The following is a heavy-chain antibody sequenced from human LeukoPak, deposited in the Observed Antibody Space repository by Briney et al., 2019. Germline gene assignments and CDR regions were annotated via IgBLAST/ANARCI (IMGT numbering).Heavy chain of an antibody. J-gene: IGHJ4*02. CDR1: GFTFSNSW. D-gene: IGHD6-13*01. CDR3: ARDLEEIAAAGIDY. V-gene: IGHV3-7*01. Sequence: PGGSLRLSCAASGFTFSNSWMSWVRQAPGKGLEWVANIKKDGSEKYYVDSVKGRFTISRDNAKNSLYLQMNSLRAEDTAVYYCARDLEEIAAAGIDYWGQGTLVTVSS. CDR2: IKKDGSEK.